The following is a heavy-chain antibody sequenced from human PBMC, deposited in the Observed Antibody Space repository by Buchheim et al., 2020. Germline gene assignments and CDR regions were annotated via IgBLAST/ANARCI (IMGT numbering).Heavy chain of an antibody. CDR3: ARGPGLVGAAGTIDY. J-gene: IGHJ4*02. V-gene: IGHV4-34*01. CDR1: GGSFSGYY. D-gene: IGHD6-13*01. CDR2: INHSGST. Sequence: QVQLQQWGAGLLKPSETLSLTCAVYGGSFSGYYWSWIRQPPGKGLEWIGEINHSGSTNYNPSLNSRVTISVDTSKNQFSLKLSSVTAADTAVYYCARGPGLVGAAGTIDYWGQGTL.